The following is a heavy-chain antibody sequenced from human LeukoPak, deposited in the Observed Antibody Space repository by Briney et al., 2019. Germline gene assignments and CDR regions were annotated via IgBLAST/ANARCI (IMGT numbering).Heavy chain of an antibody. V-gene: IGHV3-64*01. CDR3: ARVFSGSYWSLDY. CDR1: GFTFSNYA. J-gene: IGHJ4*02. Sequence: SGGSLRLSCAASGFTFSNYAMHWVRQSPGKGLEYVSAISSNGGSTYYANSVKGRFTISRDNSKNTLYLQMGSLRDADMAVYYCARVFSGSYWSLDYWGQGTLVTVSS. D-gene: IGHD1-26*01. CDR2: ISSNGGST.